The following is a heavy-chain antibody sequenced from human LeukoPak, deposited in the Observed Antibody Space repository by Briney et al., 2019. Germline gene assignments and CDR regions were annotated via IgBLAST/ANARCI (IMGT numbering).Heavy chain of an antibody. Sequence: SETLSLTCTVSGCSISSYYWSWIRQPPGKGLEWIGYIYYSGSTYYNPSLKSRVTISVDTSKNQFSLKLSSVTAADTAVYYCARVPAGDWGQGTLVTVSS. D-gene: IGHD3-10*01. CDR2: IYYSGST. CDR3: ARVPAGD. V-gene: IGHV4-59*12. J-gene: IGHJ4*02. CDR1: GCSISSYY.